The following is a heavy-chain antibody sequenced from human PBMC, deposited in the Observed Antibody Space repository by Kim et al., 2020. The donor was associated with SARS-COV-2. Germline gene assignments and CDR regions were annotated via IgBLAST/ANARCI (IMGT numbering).Heavy chain of an antibody. J-gene: IGHJ6*02. V-gene: IGHV1-2*04. D-gene: IGHD2-2*01. Sequence: ASVKVSCKASGYTFTGYYMHWVRQAPGQGLEWMGWINPNSGGTNYAQKFQGWVTMTRDTSISTAYMELSRLRSDDTAVYYCVRGGYIVVVPAAKGVRYYYGMDVWGQGTTVTVSS. CDR2: INPNSGGT. CDR3: VRGGYIVVVPAAKGVRYYYGMDV. CDR1: GYTFTGYY.